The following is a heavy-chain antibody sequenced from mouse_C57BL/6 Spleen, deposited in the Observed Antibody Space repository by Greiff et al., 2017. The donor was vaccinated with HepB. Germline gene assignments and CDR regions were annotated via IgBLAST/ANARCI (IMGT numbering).Heavy chain of an antibody. CDR2: IWRGGST. Sequence: QVHVKQSGPGLVQPSQSLSITCTVSGFSLTSYGVHWVRQSPGKGLEWLGVIWRGGSTDYNAAFMSRLSITKDNSKSHVFFRRNSLQADDTAIYYCAKKGTHYGSSYGYAMDYWGQGTSVTVSS. CDR1: GFSLTSYG. J-gene: IGHJ4*01. D-gene: IGHD1-1*01. CDR3: AKKGTHYGSSYGYAMDY. V-gene: IGHV2-5*01.